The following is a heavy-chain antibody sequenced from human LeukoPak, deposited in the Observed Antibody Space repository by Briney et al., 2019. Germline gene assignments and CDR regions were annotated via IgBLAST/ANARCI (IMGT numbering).Heavy chain of an antibody. CDR3: ARGHYGLDV. CDR1: GFTLSDHY. Sequence: GGSLRLSCAASGFTLSDHYMSWIRQTPGKGLEWVSYIYNSASNTYYADSVKGRFTISRDNAKNVLYLQMNNLRVEDTAVYYCARGHYGLDVWGQGTTVTVSS. J-gene: IGHJ6*02. CDR2: IYNSASNT. V-gene: IGHV3-11*01.